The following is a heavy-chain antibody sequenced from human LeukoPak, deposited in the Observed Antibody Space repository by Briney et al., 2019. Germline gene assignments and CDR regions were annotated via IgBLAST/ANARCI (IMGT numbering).Heavy chain of an antibody. V-gene: IGHV4-59*08. CDR1: GGSISSYY. D-gene: IGHD3-22*01. CDR3: ASSSPRITMIVVVRDDAFDI. CDR2: IYYSGST. Sequence: SETLSLTCTVSGGSISSYYWSWIRQPPGKGLEWIGYIYYSGSTNYNPSLKSRVTISVDTSKNQFSLKLSSVTAADTAVYYCASSSPRITMIVVVRDDAFDIWGQGTMVTVSS. J-gene: IGHJ3*02.